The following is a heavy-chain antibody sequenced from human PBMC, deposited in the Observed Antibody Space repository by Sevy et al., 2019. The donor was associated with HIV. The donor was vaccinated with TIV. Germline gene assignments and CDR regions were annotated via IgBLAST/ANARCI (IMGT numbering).Heavy chain of an antibody. V-gene: IGHV3-7*01. CDR3: VRDGLASATDFDY. J-gene: IGHJ4*02. D-gene: IGHD2-15*01. Sequence: GGSLRLSCEVSGFTFSNYWMTWVRQAPGKGLEWVANIKEDGSVKYYGDSVKGRFSISRDNAKNSLYLEMNSLRAEDTAVYYCVRDGLASATDFDYWGQGTLVTVSS. CDR2: IKEDGSVK. CDR1: GFTFSNYW.